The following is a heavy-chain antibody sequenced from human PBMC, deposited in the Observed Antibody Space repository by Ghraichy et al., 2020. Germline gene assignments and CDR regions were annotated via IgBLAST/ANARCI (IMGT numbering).Heavy chain of an antibody. J-gene: IGHJ4*02. CDR3: ARGNRYSYGLNFDY. Sequence: LSLTCAASGFTFSSYDMHWVRQATGKGLEWVSAIGTAGDTYYPGSVKGRFTISRENAKNSLYLQMNSLRAGDTAVYYCARGNRYSYGLNFDYWGQGTLVTVSS. CDR2: IGTAGDT. CDR1: GFTFSSYD. V-gene: IGHV3-13*01. D-gene: IGHD5-18*01.